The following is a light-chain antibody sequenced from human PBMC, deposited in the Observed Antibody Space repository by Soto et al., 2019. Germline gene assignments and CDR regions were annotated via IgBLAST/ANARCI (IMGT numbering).Light chain of an antibody. CDR1: SSDVGGYHY. CDR2: DVS. J-gene: IGLJ2*01. Sequence: QSALTQPASVSGSPGQSITIFSTGTSSDVGGYHYVSWYQQHPGKAPKLMIYDVSTRPSGISDRFSGSKSGNTASLTISGLQAEDEADYYCNSYTSSSAPVVFGGGTKLTVL. V-gene: IGLV2-14*03. CDR3: NSYTSSSAPVV.